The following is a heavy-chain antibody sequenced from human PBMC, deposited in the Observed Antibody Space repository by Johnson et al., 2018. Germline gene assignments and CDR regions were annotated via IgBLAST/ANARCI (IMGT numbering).Heavy chain of an antibody. Sequence: VQLVQSGGGLVQPGGSLRLSCATYGFTYTDYWMNWVRQAPGKGLEWLANIDQDGTLKSYVDSVRGRFSNSRDHAQNSLSLQQNSLRGGDTAVYYCTRGLRQGPGIDYWGQGSLVTVAS. D-gene: IGHD6-13*01. V-gene: IGHV3-7*01. CDR3: TRGLRQGPGIDY. J-gene: IGHJ4*02. CDR2: IDQDGTLK. CDR1: GFTYTDYW.